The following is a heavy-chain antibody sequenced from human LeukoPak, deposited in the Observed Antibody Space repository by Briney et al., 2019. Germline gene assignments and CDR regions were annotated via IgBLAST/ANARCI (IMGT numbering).Heavy chain of an antibody. CDR3: ARVVWFGETFDAFDI. J-gene: IGHJ3*02. Sequence: GRSLRLSCAASGFTFSSYAMHWVRQAPGKGLEWVAVISYDGSNKYYADSVKGRFTISRDNSKNTLYLQMNSLRAEDTAVYYCARVVWFGETFDAFDIWGQGTMVTVSS. CDR2: ISYDGSNK. V-gene: IGHV3-30-3*01. CDR1: GFTFSSYA. D-gene: IGHD3-10*01.